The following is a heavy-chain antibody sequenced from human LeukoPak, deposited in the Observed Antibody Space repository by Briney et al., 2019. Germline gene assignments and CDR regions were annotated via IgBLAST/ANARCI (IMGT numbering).Heavy chain of an antibody. Sequence: SGGSLRLSCTASGFTFSSYGMHWVRQAPGKGLEWVAFIRYDGSNKYYADSVKGRFTISRDNSKNTLYLQMNSLRAEDTAVYYCAKDATGYYYGSGSPDYWGQGTLVTVSS. D-gene: IGHD3-10*01. CDR1: GFTFSSYG. CDR3: AKDATGYYYGSGSPDY. CDR2: IRYDGSNK. J-gene: IGHJ4*02. V-gene: IGHV3-30*02.